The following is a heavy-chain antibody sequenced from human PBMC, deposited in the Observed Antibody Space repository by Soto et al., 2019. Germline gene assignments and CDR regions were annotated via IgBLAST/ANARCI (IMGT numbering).Heavy chain of an antibody. D-gene: IGHD1-26*01. CDR3: ARDLAISKPEFYLDP. CDR1: GYTYTSYY. CDR2: INPSGGST. Sequence: ASVKVSCKATGYTYTSYYMHWVRQAPGQGLERMGIINPSGGSTSYAQKFQGRVTMTRDTSTSTVYMELSSLRSEDTAVYYCARDLAISKPEFYLDPLGQGTLVTIYS. J-gene: IGHJ5*02. V-gene: IGHV1-46*01.